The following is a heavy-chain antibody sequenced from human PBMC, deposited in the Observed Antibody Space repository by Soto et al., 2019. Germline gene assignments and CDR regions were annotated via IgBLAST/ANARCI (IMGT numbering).Heavy chain of an antibody. V-gene: IGHV3-23*01. J-gene: IGHJ4*02. D-gene: IGHD2-15*01. Sequence: SLRLSCAASGFTFSSYAMSWVRQAPGKGLEWVSVISGSGGSTYYADSVKGRFTISRDNSKNTLYLQMNSLRAEDTAVYYCAKDPAHIVVVVAAAAVDYWGQGTLVTVSS. CDR2: ISGSGGST. CDR1: GFTFSSYA. CDR3: AKDPAHIVVVVAAAAVDY.